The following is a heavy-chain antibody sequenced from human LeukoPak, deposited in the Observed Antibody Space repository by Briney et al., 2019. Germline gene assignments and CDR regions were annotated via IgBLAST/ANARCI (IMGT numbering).Heavy chain of an antibody. Sequence: PSGTLSLTCTVSGGSISSGSYYWSWIRQPAGKGLEWIGRIYTSGSTNYNPSLKSRVTISVDTSKNQFSLKLSSVTAADTAVYYCARQFILTGYYSYYYYYGMDVWGQGTTVTVSS. V-gene: IGHV4-61*02. CDR3: ARQFILTGYYSYYYYYGMDV. J-gene: IGHJ6*02. CDR2: IYTSGST. CDR1: GGSISSGSYY. D-gene: IGHD3-9*01.